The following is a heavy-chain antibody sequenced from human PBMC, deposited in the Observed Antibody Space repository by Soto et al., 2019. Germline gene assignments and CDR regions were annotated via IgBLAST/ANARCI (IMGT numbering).Heavy chain of an antibody. D-gene: IGHD3-10*01. CDR3: ATSMVRGYYMDV. Sequence: ASVKVSCKASGYTFTSYDINWVRRATGQGLEWMGWMNPNSGNTGYAQKFQGRVTMTRNTSIGTAYMELSSLRSEDTAVYYCATSMVRGYYMDVWGKGTTVTVSS. CDR1: GYTFTSYD. J-gene: IGHJ6*03. V-gene: IGHV1-8*01. CDR2: MNPNSGNT.